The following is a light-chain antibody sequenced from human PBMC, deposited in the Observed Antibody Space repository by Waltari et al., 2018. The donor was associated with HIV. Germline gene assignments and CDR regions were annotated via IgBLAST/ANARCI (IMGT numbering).Light chain of an antibody. CDR3: SSYTSSSVGV. Sequence: QSALTQPASVSGSPGQSITISCTGTSSDVGGYNYVSWYQQHPGKAPKRMIYEVSNRPSGVSKRFSGSKSGNTASLTISVLQAEDEADYYCSSYTSSSVGVFGGGTKLTVL. J-gene: IGLJ3*02. CDR2: EVS. CDR1: SSDVGGYNY. V-gene: IGLV2-14*01.